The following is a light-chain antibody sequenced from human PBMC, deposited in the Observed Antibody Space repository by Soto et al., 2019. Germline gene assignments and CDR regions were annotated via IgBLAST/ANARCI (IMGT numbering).Light chain of an antibody. CDR2: EVS. Sequence: LTEPASMSTSPGQSITISCTGNSSEVGTYNLVSWYQQYPGKAPKLLIYEVSQWPSVISDRFSGSKSGNTASLTISVLQAEDEADYYCRSYAGSRWGYVFPTGTRSPS. CDR1: SSEVGTYNL. CDR3: RSYAGSRWGYV. V-gene: IGLV2-23*02. J-gene: IGLJ1*01.